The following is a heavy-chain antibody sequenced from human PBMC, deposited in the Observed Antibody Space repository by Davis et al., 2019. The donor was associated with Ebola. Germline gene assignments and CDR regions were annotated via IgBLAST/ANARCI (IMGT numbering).Heavy chain of an antibody. CDR3: AKKSGILYDSGDIDY. V-gene: IGHV3-30*02. D-gene: IGHD3-10*01. CDR1: GFTFNNYG. J-gene: IGHJ4*02. CDR2: IQHDGTNK. Sequence: PGGSLRLSCAASGFTFNNYGIHWVRQAPGKGLEWVALIQHDGTNKYYADSVKGRFTISRDNSKNTLYLQMNSLRPEDTAVYYCAKKSGILYDSGDIDYWGQGTPVTVSA.